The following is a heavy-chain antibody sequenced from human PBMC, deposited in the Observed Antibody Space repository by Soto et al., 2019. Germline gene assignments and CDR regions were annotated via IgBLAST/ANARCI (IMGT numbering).Heavy chain of an antibody. CDR1: GFSFSDYE. V-gene: IGHV3-48*03. J-gene: IGHJ4*02. CDR2: SSRSGSTI. D-gene: IGHD3-22*01. CDR3: AIGYYSKKFDY. Sequence: GGSLRLSCAASGFSFSDYEMDWVRQAPGKGLEWVSYSSRSGSTIEYADSVKGRFTISRDYAKTSLYLQMNSLRVEDTAVYYCAIGYYSKKFDYWGQGTLVTVSS.